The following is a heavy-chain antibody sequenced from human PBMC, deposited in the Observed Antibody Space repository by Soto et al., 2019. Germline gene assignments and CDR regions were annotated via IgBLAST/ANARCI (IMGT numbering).Heavy chain of an antibody. V-gene: IGHV3-33*01. J-gene: IGHJ6*02. CDR1: GFTFSSYG. Sequence: GGSLRLSCAASGFTFSSYGMHWVRQAPGKGLEWVAVIWYDGSNKYYADSVKGRFTISRDNSKNTLYLQMNSLRAEDTAVYYCARAPTYYYGSGSLVYYYYGMDVWGQGTTVTVSS. D-gene: IGHD3-10*01. CDR2: IWYDGSNK. CDR3: ARAPTYYYGSGSLVYYYYGMDV.